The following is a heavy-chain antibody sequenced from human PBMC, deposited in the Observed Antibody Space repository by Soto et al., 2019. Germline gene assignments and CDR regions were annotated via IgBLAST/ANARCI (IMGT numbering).Heavy chain of an antibody. CDR3: ARALAGTGVGWTY. J-gene: IGHJ4*02. CDR1: GFTFSSYS. D-gene: IGHD6-19*01. CDR2: ISSSSSYI. V-gene: IGHV3-21*01. Sequence: EVQLVESGGGLVKPGGSLRLSCAASGFTFSSYSMKWVRQAPGKGLEWDSSISSSSSYIYYADSGKGRFTISRDNSKNSVYLQMNSLRAEDTAVYYCARALAGTGVGWTYWGQGTLVTVSS.